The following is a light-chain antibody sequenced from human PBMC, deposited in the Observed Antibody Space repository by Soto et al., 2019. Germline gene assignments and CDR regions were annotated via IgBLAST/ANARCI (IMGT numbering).Light chain of an antibody. CDR3: QRYNNWPFT. CDR2: GAS. J-gene: IGKJ5*01. V-gene: IGKV3-15*01. Sequence: MTQSPSTLSVSPGERATLSCRASQSVSSNLAWYQQKPGQAPRLLIYGASTRATGIPARFSGSGSGTEFTLTISSLQSEDFAVYYCQRYNNWPFTFGQGTRLEIK. CDR1: QSVSSN.